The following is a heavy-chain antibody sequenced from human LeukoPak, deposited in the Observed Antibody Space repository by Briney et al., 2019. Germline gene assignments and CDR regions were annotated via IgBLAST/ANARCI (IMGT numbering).Heavy chain of an antibody. CDR1: GFTFTKYS. CDR2: ISSSSDTI. V-gene: IGHV3-48*01. D-gene: IGHD3-16*01. J-gene: IGHJ3*01. Sequence: GGSLRLSCAASGFTFTKYSMNWVRQAPGKGLEWVSYISSSSDTIYYADSVKGRFTISRDNAKNSLYLQMSSLRAEDTAVYYCARGNYDPWGGAFDLWGQGTMVTVSS. CDR3: ARGNYDPWGGAFDL.